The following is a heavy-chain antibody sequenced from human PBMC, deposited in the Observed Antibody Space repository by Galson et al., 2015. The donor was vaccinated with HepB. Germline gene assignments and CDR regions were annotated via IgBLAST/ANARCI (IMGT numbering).Heavy chain of an antibody. V-gene: IGHV4-34*01. CDR2: INHSGST. J-gene: IGHJ5*02. Sequence: LSLTCAVYGGSFSGYYWSWIRQPPGKGLEWIGEINHSGSTNYNPSLKSRVTISVDTSKNQFSLKLSSVTAADTAVYYCARGPSHRPTTVVRNWFDPWGQGTLVTVSS. D-gene: IGHD4-23*01. CDR1: GGSFSGYY. CDR3: ARGPSHRPTTVVRNWFDP.